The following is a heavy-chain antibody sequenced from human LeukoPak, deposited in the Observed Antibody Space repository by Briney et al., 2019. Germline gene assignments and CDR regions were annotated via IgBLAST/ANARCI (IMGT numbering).Heavy chain of an antibody. CDR3: ARGYCSSTSCFPGGYYFDY. CDR1: GFTFSSYA. Sequence: GGSLRLSCAASGFTFSSYAMHWVRQAPGKGLEWVAVISYDGSNKYYADPVKGRFTISRDNSKNTLYLQMNSLRAEDTAVYYCARGYCSSTSCFPGGYYFDYWGQGTLVTVSS. CDR2: ISYDGSNK. D-gene: IGHD2-2*01. J-gene: IGHJ4*02. V-gene: IGHV3-30-3*01.